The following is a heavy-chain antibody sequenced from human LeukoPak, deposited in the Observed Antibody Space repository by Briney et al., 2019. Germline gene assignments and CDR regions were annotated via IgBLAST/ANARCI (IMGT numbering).Heavy chain of an antibody. J-gene: IGHJ3*02. D-gene: IGHD6-13*01. Sequence: GASVKVSCKASGGTFSSYAISWVRQAPGQGLEWMGGIIPIFGTANYAQKFQGRVTITADKSTSTAYMELSSLRSEDTAVYYCATYSISWYRESDAFDIWGQGTMVTVSS. CDR3: ATYSISWYRESDAFDI. V-gene: IGHV1-69*06. CDR1: GGTFSSYA. CDR2: IIPIFGTA.